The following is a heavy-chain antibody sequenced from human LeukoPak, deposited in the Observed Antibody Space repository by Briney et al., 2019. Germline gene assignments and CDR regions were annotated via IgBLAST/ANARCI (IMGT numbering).Heavy chain of an antibody. CDR2: IIPIFGTA. D-gene: IGHD6-13*01. J-gene: IGHJ4*02. CDR3: ARAPKPGYSSSYDY. CDR1: GGTFSSYA. V-gene: IGHV1-69*05. Sequence: SVKVSCKASGGTFSSYAISWVRQAPGQGLEWMGGIIPIFGTANYAQKFQGRVTITTDESTSTAYMELSSLRSDDTAVYYCARAPKPGYSSSYDYWGQGTLVTVSS.